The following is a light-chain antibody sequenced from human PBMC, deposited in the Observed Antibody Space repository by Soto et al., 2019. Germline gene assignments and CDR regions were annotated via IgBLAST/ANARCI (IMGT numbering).Light chain of an antibody. CDR3: QKYNSAPPTT. V-gene: IGKV1-27*01. J-gene: IGKJ3*01. CDR2: AAS. Sequence: DIQMTQSPSSLSASVGDRVTITCRASQGISNYLAWYQQKPGKVPKLLIYAASTLQSGVPSRFSGSGSGTDFTLTISSLQPEEVATYYCQKYNSAPPTTFGPGTKVDIQ. CDR1: QGISNY.